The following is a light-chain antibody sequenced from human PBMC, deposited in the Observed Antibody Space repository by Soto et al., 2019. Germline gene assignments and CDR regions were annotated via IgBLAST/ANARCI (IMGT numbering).Light chain of an antibody. Sequence: EIVLTQSPGSLSLSLGERATLSCRASQSVDSAFFAWYQQKPGQPPRLLMYGASRRATGIPDRFSGSGSGSDFTLTISRLEPEDFAVYYCQQYASSLTFGQGTKVEI. V-gene: IGKV3-20*01. J-gene: IGKJ1*01. CDR2: GAS. CDR1: QSVDSAF. CDR3: QQYASSLT.